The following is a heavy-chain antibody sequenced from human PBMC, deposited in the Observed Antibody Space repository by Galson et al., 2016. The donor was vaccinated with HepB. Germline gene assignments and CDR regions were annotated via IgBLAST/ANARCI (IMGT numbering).Heavy chain of an antibody. CDR2: IYYAVHT. CDR1: GDSISSPTYH. CDR3: ARHKTNGDWFDP. J-gene: IGHJ5*02. V-gene: IGHV4-39*01. D-gene: IGHD2-8*01. Sequence: SETLSLTCAVSGDSISSPTYHWGWIRQPPGKGLEWIGTIYYAVHTYYSPSLRTRLMMSMDASKNQFSLNLISVTAADTAVYFCARHKTNGDWFDPWGQGTLVTVSS.